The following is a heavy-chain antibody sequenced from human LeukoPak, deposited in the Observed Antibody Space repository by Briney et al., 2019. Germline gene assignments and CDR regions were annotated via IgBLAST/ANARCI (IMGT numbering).Heavy chain of an antibody. CDR1: GFTVSSNY. V-gene: IGHV3-53*01. J-gene: IGHJ4*02. Sequence: PGGSLRLSCAASGFTVSSNYMSWVRQAPGKGLEWVSVIYSGGSTYYADSVKGRFTISRDNSKNTLYLQMNSLRAEDTAVYYCAREAYYYDSSGYPSFDYWGQGTLVTVSS. CDR3: AREAYYYDSSGYPSFDY. CDR2: IYSGGST. D-gene: IGHD3-22*01.